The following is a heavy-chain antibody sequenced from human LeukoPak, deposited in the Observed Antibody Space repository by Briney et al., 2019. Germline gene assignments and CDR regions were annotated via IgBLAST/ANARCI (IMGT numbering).Heavy chain of an antibody. J-gene: IGHJ6*02. V-gene: IGHV3-7*01. CDR1: GFTFSSDW. D-gene: IGHD3-10*01. CDR3: ARDRFSSMVRGAYYYYYYGMDV. CDR2: IKQDGSEK. Sequence: GGSLRLSCAASGFTFSSDWMSWVRQAPGKGLEWVANIKQDGSEKYYVDSVKGRFTISRDNAKNSLYLQMNSLRAEDTAVYYCARDRFSSMVRGAYYYYYYGMDVWGQGTTVTVSS.